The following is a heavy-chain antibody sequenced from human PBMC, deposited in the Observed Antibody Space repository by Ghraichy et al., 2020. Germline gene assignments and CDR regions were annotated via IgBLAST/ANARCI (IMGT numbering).Heavy chain of an antibody. CDR3: ARVAVPVGGDGYLRLGWFDP. J-gene: IGHJ5*02. Sequence: GGSLRLSCAASGFTFNTYSLNWVRQAPGKGLEWLSSISSSGNYKYYADSVEGRFTITRDNAKNSLYLQKNSLRADDTALYYCARVAVPVGGDGYLRLGWFDPWGPGALVTVSS. CDR2: ISSSGNYK. V-gene: IGHV3-21*01. D-gene: IGHD5-24*01. CDR1: GFTFNTYS.